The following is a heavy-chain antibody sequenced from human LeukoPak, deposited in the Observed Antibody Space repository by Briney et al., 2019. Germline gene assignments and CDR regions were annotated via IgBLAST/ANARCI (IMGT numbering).Heavy chain of an antibody. V-gene: IGHV4-59*01. CDR2: IYHSGST. CDR1: GGSISTYY. Sequence: SETLSLTCTVSGGSISTYYWNWIRQPPGKGLEWIGYIYHSGSTNYNPSLQSRVTISVDTSKNQFSLKLSSVTAADTAVYYCARVAVAGGALYYYYYGMDVWGQGTTVTVSS. CDR3: ARVAVAGGALYYYYYGMDV. J-gene: IGHJ6*02. D-gene: IGHD6-19*01.